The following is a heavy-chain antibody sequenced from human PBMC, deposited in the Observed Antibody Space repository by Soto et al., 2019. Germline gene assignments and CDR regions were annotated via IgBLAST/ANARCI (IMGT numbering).Heavy chain of an antibody. CDR2: INHSGST. D-gene: IGHD2-15*01. J-gene: IGHJ4*02. CDR3: ARDPGGGGGCPR. CDR1: GGSFSGYY. V-gene: IGHV4-34*01. Sequence: QVQLQQWGAGLLKPSETLSLTCAVYGGSFSGYYWSWIRQPPGKGLEWIGEINHSGSTNYNPSLTRRXXIXVXXPKNQFSLKLSSVSAADTAVYSCARDPGGGGGCPRWGQGTLVTVSS.